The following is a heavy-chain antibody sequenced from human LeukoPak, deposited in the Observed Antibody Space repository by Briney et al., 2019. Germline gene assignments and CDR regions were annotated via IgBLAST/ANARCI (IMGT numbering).Heavy chain of an antibody. D-gene: IGHD2-2*01. CDR2: ISSSSSYI. Sequence: GGSLRLSCAASGFTFSSYSMNWVRQAPGKGLEWVSSISSSSSYIYYADSVKGRFTISRDNAKNSLYLQMNSLRAEDTAVHYCARLRSTSYYFDYWGQGTLVTVSS. CDR3: ARLRSTSYYFDY. V-gene: IGHV3-21*01. J-gene: IGHJ4*02. CDR1: GFTFSSYS.